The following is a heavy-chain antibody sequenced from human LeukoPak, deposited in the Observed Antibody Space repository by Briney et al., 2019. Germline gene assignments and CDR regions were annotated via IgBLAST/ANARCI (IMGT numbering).Heavy chain of an antibody. Sequence: GRSLRLSCAASGFTFGSYGMHWVRQAPGKGLEWVAVISYDGSNKYYADSVKGRFTISRDNSKNTLYLQMNSLRAEDTAVYYCAKDKAVAGTLYFDYWGQGTLVTVSS. CDR1: GFTFGSYG. CDR2: ISYDGSNK. D-gene: IGHD6-19*01. V-gene: IGHV3-30*18. CDR3: AKDKAVAGTLYFDY. J-gene: IGHJ4*02.